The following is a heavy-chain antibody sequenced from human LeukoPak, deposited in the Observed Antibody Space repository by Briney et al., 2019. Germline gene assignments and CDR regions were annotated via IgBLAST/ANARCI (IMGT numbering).Heavy chain of an antibody. Sequence: SETLSLTCAVYGGSFSGYYWSWIRQPPGKGLEWIGEINHSGSTNYSPSLKSRVTISVDTSKNQFSLKLSSVTAADTAVYYCARGYGVYYGSGSYYRDYYYGMDVWGKGTTVTVSS. D-gene: IGHD3-10*01. CDR1: GGSFSGYY. CDR3: ARGYGVYYGSGSYYRDYYYGMDV. V-gene: IGHV4-34*01. CDR2: INHSGST. J-gene: IGHJ6*04.